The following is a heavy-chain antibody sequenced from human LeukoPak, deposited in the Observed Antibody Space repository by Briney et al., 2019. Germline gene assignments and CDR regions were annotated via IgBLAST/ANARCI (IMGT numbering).Heavy chain of an antibody. Sequence: QPGGSLRLSCAASGFTFSSYAMSWVRQAPGKGLEWVSAISGSGGSTYYADSVKGRFTISRDNSKNTLYLQMNSLRAEDTAVYYCAKQTSPGGSSWYIFGGDYYYYGMDVWGQGTTVTVSS. CDR3: AKQTSPGGSSWYIFGGDYYYYGMDV. CDR2: ISGSGGST. J-gene: IGHJ6*02. CDR1: GFTFSSYA. D-gene: IGHD6-13*01. V-gene: IGHV3-23*01.